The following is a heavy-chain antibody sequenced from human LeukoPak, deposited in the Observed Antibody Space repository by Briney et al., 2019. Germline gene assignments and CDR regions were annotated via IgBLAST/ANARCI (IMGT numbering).Heavy chain of an antibody. CDR2: ISYDGSNK. J-gene: IGHJ4*02. CDR1: GFTFSGYG. CDR3: ARMNLAVAGLDY. D-gene: IGHD6-19*01. Sequence: GGSLRLSCAASGFTFSGYGMHWVRQSPGKGLEWVAVISYDGSNKYYADSVKGRFTISRDNSKNTLYLQMNSLRAEDTAVYYCARMNLAVAGLDYWGQGTLVTVSS. V-gene: IGHV3-30*03.